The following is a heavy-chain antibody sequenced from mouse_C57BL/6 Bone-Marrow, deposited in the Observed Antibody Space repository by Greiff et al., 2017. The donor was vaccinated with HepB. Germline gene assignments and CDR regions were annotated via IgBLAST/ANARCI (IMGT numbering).Heavy chain of an antibody. CDR3: APYYYGSSYPY. CDR1: GYTFTDYN. CDR2: INPNNGGT. V-gene: IGHV1-22*01. J-gene: IGHJ3*01. Sequence: EVQLQQSGPELVKPGASVKMSCKASGYTFTDYNMHWVKQSHGKSLEWIGYINPNNGGTSYNQKFKGKATLTVNKSSSTAYMELRSLTSEDSAVYYCAPYYYGSSYPYWGQGTLVTVSA. D-gene: IGHD1-1*01.